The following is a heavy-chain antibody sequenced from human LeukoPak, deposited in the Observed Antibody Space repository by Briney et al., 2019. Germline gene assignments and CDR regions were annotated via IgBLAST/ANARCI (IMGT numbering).Heavy chain of an antibody. CDR2: INHSGST. D-gene: IGHD2-2*03. CDR3: ARDPHPGGYCSSTSCGAWFDP. Sequence: SETLSLTCAVYGGSFSGYYWSWIRQPPGEGLEWIGEINHSGSTNYNPSLKSRVTISVDTSKNQFSLKLSSVTAADTAVYYCARDPHPGGYCSSTSCGAWFDPWGQGTLVTVSS. J-gene: IGHJ5*02. CDR1: GGSFSGYY. V-gene: IGHV4-34*01.